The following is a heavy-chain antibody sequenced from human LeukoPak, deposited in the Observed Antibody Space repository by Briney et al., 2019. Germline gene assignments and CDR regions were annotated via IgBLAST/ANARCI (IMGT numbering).Heavy chain of an antibody. J-gene: IGHJ4*02. CDR3: ARGNGVVPAAMPN. V-gene: IGHV3-30*03. CDR2: ISYDGSNK. CDR1: GFTFSSYG. Sequence: GRSLRLSCAASGFTFSSYGMHWVRQAPGKGLEWVAVISYDGSNKYYADSVKGRFTISRDNAKNSLYLQMNSLRAEDTAVYYCARGNGVVPAAMPNWGQGTLVTVSS. D-gene: IGHD2-2*01.